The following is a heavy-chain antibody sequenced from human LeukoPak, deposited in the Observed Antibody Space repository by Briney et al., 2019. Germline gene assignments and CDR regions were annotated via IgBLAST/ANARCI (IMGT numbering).Heavy chain of an antibody. D-gene: IGHD7-27*01. J-gene: IGHJ4*02. CDR3: ARANWGLVDY. CDR1: GYTFTGYY. CDR2: INPNSGGT. V-gene: IGHV1-2*02. Sequence: ASVKVSCKASGYTFTGYYMHWVRQAPRQGLEWMGWINPNSGGTNYAQNFQGRVTLTRDTSISTAYMELSRLRSDDTAVYYCARANWGLVDYWDQGTLVTVSS.